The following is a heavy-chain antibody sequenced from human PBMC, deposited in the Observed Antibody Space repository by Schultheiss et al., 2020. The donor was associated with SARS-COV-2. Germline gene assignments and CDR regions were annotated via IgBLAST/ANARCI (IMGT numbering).Heavy chain of an antibody. V-gene: IGHV3-30*03. CDR3: ARESGESRNDAFDI. CDR2: ISYDGSNK. D-gene: IGHD6-25*01. J-gene: IGHJ3*02. Sequence: GGSLRLSCAASGFTFSSYGMHWVRQAPGKGLEWVAVISYDGSNKYYADSVKGRFTISRDNPTNSMDLQMNSLGVEDTAVYYCARESGESRNDAFDIWGQGTMVTVSS. CDR1: GFTFSSYG.